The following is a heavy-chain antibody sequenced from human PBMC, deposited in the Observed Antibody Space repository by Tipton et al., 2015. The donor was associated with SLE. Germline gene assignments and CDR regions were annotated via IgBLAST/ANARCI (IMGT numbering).Heavy chain of an antibody. J-gene: IGHJ4*02. V-gene: IGHV4-30-4*01. CDR1: GGSISSGDYY. Sequence: TLSLTCTVSGGSISSGDYYWSWIRQPPGKGLEWIGYIYYSGSTYYNPSLKSRVTISVDTSKNQFSLKLSSVTAADAAVYYCARDKVTETRRPFYFDYWGQGTLVTVSS. D-gene: IGHD2-21*02. CDR3: ARDKVTETRRPFYFDY. CDR2: IYYSGST.